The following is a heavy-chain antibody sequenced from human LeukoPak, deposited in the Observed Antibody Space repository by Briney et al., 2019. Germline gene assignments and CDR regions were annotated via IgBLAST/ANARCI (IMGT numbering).Heavy chain of an antibody. CDR2: ISYDGSNK. Sequence: GGSLRLSCAASGFTFSSYAMHWVRQAPGKGLEWVAVISYDGSNKYYADSVKGRFTISRDNSKNTLYLQMNSLRAEDTAVYYCAREPYSSGWYFSYYFDYWGQGTLVTVSS. V-gene: IGHV3-30-3*01. CDR1: GFTFSSYA. CDR3: AREPYSSGWYFSYYFDY. J-gene: IGHJ4*02. D-gene: IGHD6-19*01.